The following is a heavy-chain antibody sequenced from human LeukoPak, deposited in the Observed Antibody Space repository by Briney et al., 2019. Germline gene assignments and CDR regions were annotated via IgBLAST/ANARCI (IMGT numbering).Heavy chain of an antibody. Sequence: GASVKVSCKASGYTFTIYGISWVRQAPGQGLGWMGWISAYNGNTNYAQKLQGRVTMTTDTSTSTAYMELRSLRSDDTAVYYCARDSSSWYYYYYYMDVWGKGTTVTVSS. CDR1: GYTFTIYG. CDR3: ARDSSSWYYYYYYMDV. J-gene: IGHJ6*03. V-gene: IGHV1-18*01. CDR2: ISAYNGNT. D-gene: IGHD6-13*01.